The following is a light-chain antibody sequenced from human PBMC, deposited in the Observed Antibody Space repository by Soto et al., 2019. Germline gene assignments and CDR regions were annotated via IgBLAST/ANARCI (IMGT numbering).Light chain of an antibody. CDR2: GAS. V-gene: IGKV1-5*01. CDR1: QTINNY. Sequence: DIQMTQSPSTLSASVGDRVTITCRASQTINNYLNWYQQKPGKAPKCLIYGASSLQSGVSSRFSGSGSGTEFTLTISSLQPDDFATYYCQQYNSYSITFGPGTKVDIK. J-gene: IGKJ3*01. CDR3: QQYNSYSIT.